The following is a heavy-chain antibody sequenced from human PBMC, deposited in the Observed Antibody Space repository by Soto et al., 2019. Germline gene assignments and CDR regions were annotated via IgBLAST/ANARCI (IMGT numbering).Heavy chain of an antibody. J-gene: IGHJ4*02. CDR2: IYWNDDK. Sequence: SGPTLVNPTQTLTLTCTFSGFSLSTSGVGVGWIRQPPGKALEWLALIYWNDDKRYSPSLKSRLTITKDTSKNQVVLTMTNMDPVDTATYYCAHSGVDDFWSGYYRKPHFDYWGQGTLVTVSS. CDR1: GFSLSTSGVG. D-gene: IGHD3-3*01. CDR3: AHSGVDDFWSGYYRKPHFDY. V-gene: IGHV2-5*01.